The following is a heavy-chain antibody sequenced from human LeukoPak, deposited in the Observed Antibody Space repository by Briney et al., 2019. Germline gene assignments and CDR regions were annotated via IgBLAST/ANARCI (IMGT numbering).Heavy chain of an antibody. D-gene: IGHD3-10*01. Sequence: SETLSLTCAVYGGSFSGYYWSWIRQPPGKGLEWIGEINHSGSTNYNPSLKSRVTISVDTSKNQFSLKLSSVTAADTAVYYCARRRAMVRGVIIGRHFDYWGQGTLVTVSS. J-gene: IGHJ4*02. CDR3: ARRRAMVRGVIIGRHFDY. CDR1: GGSFSGYY. V-gene: IGHV4-34*01. CDR2: INHSGST.